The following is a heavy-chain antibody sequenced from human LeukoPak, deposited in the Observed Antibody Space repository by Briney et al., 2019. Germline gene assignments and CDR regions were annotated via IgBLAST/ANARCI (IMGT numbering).Heavy chain of an antibody. Sequence: GGSLRLSCAASGFTFDDYGMSWVRQAPGKELEWVSGINWNGGTTGYADSAKGRFTISRDNAKNSPYLQMNSLRAEDTALYHCARAGLTGSPLVDYWGQGTLVTVSS. D-gene: IGHD1-14*01. CDR3: ARAGLTGSPLVDY. J-gene: IGHJ4*02. V-gene: IGHV3-20*01. CDR1: GFTFDDYG. CDR2: INWNGGTT.